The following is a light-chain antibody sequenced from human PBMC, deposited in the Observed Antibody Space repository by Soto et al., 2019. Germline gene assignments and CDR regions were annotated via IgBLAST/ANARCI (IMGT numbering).Light chain of an antibody. V-gene: IGLV1-40*01. CDR1: SSNTGAGYD. CDR3: QSYDSNLSVV. CDR2: GNS. Sequence: QLVLTQPPSVSGAPGQRVTISCTGSSSNTGAGYDVHWYQQLPGTAPKLLIYGNSNRPSGVPDRFSGSKSGTSASLAITGLQAEDEADYYCQSYDSNLSVVFGGGTQLTVL. J-gene: IGLJ2*01.